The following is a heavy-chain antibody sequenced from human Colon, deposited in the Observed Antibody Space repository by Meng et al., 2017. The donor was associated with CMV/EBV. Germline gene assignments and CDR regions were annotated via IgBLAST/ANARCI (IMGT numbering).Heavy chain of an antibody. V-gene: IGHV3-33*01. CDR3: ARDRLEGYYSGPGY. CDR1: GFMFGTSG. CDR2: IWSDESNG. Sequence: GGSLRLSCTASGFMFGTSGMHWVRQSPGRGLEWVANIWSDESNGDYAESVKGRFRISRDNSKNTLYLQMNSLRVEDMGVYYCARDRLEGYYSGPGYWGQGTLVTVSS. J-gene: IGHJ4*02. D-gene: IGHD2/OR15-2a*01.